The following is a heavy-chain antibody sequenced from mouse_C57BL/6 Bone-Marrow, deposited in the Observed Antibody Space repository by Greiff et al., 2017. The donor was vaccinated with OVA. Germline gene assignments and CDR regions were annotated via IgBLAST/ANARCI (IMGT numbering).Heavy chain of an antibody. V-gene: IGHV14-4*01. CDR3: TTRNYYGSSSFAY. Sequence: EVQLQQSGAELVRPGASVKLSCTASGFNIKDDYMHWVKQRPEQGLEWIGWIDPENGDTEYASKFQGKATITADPSSNTAYLQLSSLTSEETAVYYCTTRNYYGSSSFAYWGQGTLVTVSA. CDR2: IDPENGDT. J-gene: IGHJ3*01. D-gene: IGHD1-1*01. CDR1: GFNIKDDY.